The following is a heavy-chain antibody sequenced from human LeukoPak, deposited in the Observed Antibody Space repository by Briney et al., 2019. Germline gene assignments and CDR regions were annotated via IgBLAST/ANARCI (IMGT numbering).Heavy chain of an antibody. V-gene: IGHV4-34*01. CDR2: INHSGST. Sequence: PSETLSLTCAVYGGSFSGYYWSWIRQPPGKGLEWIGEINHSGSTNYNPSLKSRVTISVDTSKNQFSLKPSSVTAADTAVYYCASSSYDILTGYYLGYWGQGTLVTVSS. CDR3: ASSSYDILTGYYLGY. D-gene: IGHD3-9*01. CDR1: GGSFSGYY. J-gene: IGHJ4*02.